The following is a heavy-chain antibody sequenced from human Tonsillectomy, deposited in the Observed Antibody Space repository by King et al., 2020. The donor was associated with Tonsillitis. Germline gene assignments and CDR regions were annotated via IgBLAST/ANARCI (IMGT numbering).Heavy chain of an antibody. Sequence: QLVESGPEVKKPGTSVKVSCKASGFTFSSSAVQWVRQARGQRLKWIGWIVVASGNTNYAQKFQERVTITRDMSTSTAYMELSSLRSEDTAVYYCAAEGSSDFFDYWGQGTLVTVSS. CDR1: GFTFSSSA. D-gene: IGHD2/OR15-2a*01. CDR2: IVVASGNT. V-gene: IGHV1-58*01. CDR3: AAEGSSDFFDY. J-gene: IGHJ4*02.